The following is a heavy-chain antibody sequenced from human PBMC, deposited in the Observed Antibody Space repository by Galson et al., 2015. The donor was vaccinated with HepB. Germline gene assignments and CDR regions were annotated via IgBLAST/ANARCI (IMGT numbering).Heavy chain of an antibody. J-gene: IGHJ4*02. CDR2: ISGSGANT. CDR1: GFTFSSYA. Sequence: SLRLSCAASGFTFSSYAMSWVRQAPGKGLEWVSAISGSGANTYYADSVKGRFTISRDNSKNTLYLQMHSLRAEDTAVYYCAKDIAPDVFGSGSYYVGWGQGTLVTVSS. D-gene: IGHD3-10*01. CDR3: AKDIAPDVFGSGSYYVG. V-gene: IGHV3-23*01.